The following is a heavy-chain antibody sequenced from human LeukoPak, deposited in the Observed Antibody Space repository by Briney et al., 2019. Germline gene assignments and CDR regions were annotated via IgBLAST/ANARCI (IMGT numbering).Heavy chain of an antibody. Sequence: SETLSLTCAVSGVSFNDYYWSWVRQTPGKGLEWIGEINHSGYTNDSTSLKSRVTLSIDTSRKQFSLNLRSVTVADTGIYYCTRMTTGHDYWGQGTLVTVSS. CDR1: GVSFNDYY. CDR3: TRMTTGHDY. CDR2: INHSGYT. V-gene: IGHV4-34*01. D-gene: IGHD4-17*01. J-gene: IGHJ4*02.